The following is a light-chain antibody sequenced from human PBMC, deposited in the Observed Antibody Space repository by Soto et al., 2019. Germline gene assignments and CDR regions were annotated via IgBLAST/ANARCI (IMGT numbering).Light chain of an antibody. CDR2: DAS. Sequence: DIHMTQSPSTLSASVIDRVTIICLASHSITNWLAWYQQKPGKAPKVLIYDASSLESGVPSRFSGSGSGTEFTLTISSLKPDDFATYYCQKYHEYWFGQGTKVDIK. CDR1: HSITNW. V-gene: IGKV1-5*02. CDR3: QKYHEYW. J-gene: IGKJ1*01.